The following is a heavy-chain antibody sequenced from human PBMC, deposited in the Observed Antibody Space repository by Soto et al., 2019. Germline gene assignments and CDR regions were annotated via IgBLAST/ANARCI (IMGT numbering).Heavy chain of an antibody. CDR2: VYYSGGA. D-gene: IGHD2-21*02. Sequence: SETLSLTCTVSGGSISGYYWSWIRQPPGKGLEWIGNVYYSGGAKYNPSVKRRVSISVDTSKNQFSLTVSSVTAADTAVYYCARDGDGRMTTNPYYYYGMEVWGPGITVTVSS. J-gene: IGHJ6*02. CDR3: ARDGDGRMTTNPYYYYGMEV. V-gene: IGHV4-59*01. CDR1: GGSISGYY.